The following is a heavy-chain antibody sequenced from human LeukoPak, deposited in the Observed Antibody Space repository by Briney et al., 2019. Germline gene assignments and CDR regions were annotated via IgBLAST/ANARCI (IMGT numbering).Heavy chain of an antibody. CDR2: FYISGST. CDR3: TGVAVAALRHPGLFES. CDR1: GASISSGLHY. Sequence: SETLSLTCTVSGASISSGLHYWNWIRQSAGKRLEWIGRFYISGSTDYNPALKSRVTISVDTSRNQISLKLTSVTAADTAIYYCTGVAVAALRHPGLFESWGQGIQVAVSS. D-gene: IGHD2-15*01. J-gene: IGHJ4*02. V-gene: IGHV4-61*02.